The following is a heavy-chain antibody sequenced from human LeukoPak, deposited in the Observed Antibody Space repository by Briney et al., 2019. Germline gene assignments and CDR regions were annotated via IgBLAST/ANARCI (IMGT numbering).Heavy chain of an antibody. D-gene: IGHD5-18*01. CDR3: ARRVSYGHFDY. Sequence: GGSLEISRKGSGFSFTSYWIGWVRPGPGKGLEGMGIIYPGDFDTRYSPSFQGQVTISADKSISTAYLQWSSLKASDTAMYYCARRVSYGHFDYWGQGTLVTVSS. V-gene: IGHV5-51*01. CDR1: GFSFTSYW. CDR2: IYPGDFDT. J-gene: IGHJ4*02.